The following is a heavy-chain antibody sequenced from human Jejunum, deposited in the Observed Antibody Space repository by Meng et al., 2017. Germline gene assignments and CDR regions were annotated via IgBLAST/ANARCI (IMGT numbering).Heavy chain of an antibody. D-gene: IGHD6-13*01. J-gene: IGHJ4*02. CDR3: ARDQKVWQLDY. Sequence: GGSLRLSCTVPGFTSSSYWMHWVRQAPGGGLLWVARIIPNGSGATYADSVRGRFTISRDNAKNTVYLQMNSLRAEDTGVYYCARDQKVWQLDYWGQGTLVTVSS. V-gene: IGHV3-74*01. CDR1: GFTSSSYW. CDR2: IIPNGSGA.